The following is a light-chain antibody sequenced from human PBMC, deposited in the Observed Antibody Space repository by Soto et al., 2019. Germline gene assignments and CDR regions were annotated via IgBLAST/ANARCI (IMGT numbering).Light chain of an antibody. CDR3: QQYNNWPPYT. CDR2: DAS. J-gene: IGKJ2*01. CDR1: QSVGSS. V-gene: IGKV3-15*01. Sequence: EILMTQSPATLSVSPGERATLSCRASQSVGSSLAWYQQKPGQAPRLLMYDASTRATGIPARFSGSGSGTEYTLTISSLQSEDFAVYYCQQYNNWPPYTFGQGTKLEIK.